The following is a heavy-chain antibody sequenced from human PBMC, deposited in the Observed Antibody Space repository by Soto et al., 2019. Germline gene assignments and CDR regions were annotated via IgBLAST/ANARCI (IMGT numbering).Heavy chain of an antibody. J-gene: IGHJ6*03. Sequence: GGSLRLSCAASGFTFSSYSMNWVRQAPGKGLEWVSYISSSSSTIYYADSVKGRFTISRDNAKNSLYLQMNSLRAEDTAVYYCARVVVPTYYYYYYMDVWGKGTTVTVSS. CDR1: GFTFSSYS. CDR3: ARVVVPTYYYYYYMDV. D-gene: IGHD2-2*01. V-gene: IGHV3-48*01. CDR2: ISSSSSTI.